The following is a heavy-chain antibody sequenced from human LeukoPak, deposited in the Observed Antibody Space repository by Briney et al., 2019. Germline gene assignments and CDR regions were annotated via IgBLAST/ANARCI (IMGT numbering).Heavy chain of an antibody. D-gene: IGHD6-19*01. Sequence: PSETLSLTCTVSGGSISSYYWSWIRQPPGKGLEWIGYIYYSGSTNYNPSLKSRVTISVDTSKNQFSLELSSVTAADTAVYYCARARIAVAGRSPFDYWGQGTLVTVSS. V-gene: IGHV4-59*01. J-gene: IGHJ4*02. CDR3: ARARIAVAGRSPFDY. CDR1: GGSISSYY. CDR2: IYYSGST.